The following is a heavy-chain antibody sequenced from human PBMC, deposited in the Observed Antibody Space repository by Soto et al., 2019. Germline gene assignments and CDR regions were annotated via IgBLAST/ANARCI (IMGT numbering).Heavy chain of an antibody. J-gene: IGHJ4*02. D-gene: IGHD2-15*01. CDR3: ARESCSGGSCYLYYFDY. CDR2: INAGNGNT. V-gene: IGHV1-3*01. Sequence: QVQLVQSGAEVKKPGASVKVSCKASGYTFTSYAMHWVRQAPGQRLEWMGWINAGNGNTKYSQKFRGRVTITRDTSASTDNMERSSLSSEDTPVYYCARESCSGGSCYLYYFDYWGQGPLVTVSS. CDR1: GYTFTSYA.